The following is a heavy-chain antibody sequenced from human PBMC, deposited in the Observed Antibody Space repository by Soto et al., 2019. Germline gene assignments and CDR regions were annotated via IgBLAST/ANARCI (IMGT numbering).Heavy chain of an antibody. CDR1: SGSIDNVYW. CDR2: TSHDGVT. D-gene: IGHD3-10*01. J-gene: IGHJ4*02. CDR3: ARRHGLDIDAYY. Sequence: SETLSLTCAVSSGSIDNVYWWSWVRQSPGKGLEWIGETSHDGVTNYNPSLEGRVTISVDTSKNQFSLKLSSVTAADTVVYFCARRHGLDIDAYYWGQGILVTVST. V-gene: IGHV4-4*02.